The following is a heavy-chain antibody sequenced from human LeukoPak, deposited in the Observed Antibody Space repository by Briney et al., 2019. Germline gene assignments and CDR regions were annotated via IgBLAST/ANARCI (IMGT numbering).Heavy chain of an antibody. Sequence: SETLSLTCTVSGAYISSYYWSWIRQPPGKGLEWIGYIYTSGNTNYNPSLKSRVTISVDTSKNQFSLKPASVTAADTAVYYCARQSDGWWRGFDPWGQGTLVTVSS. D-gene: IGHD6-19*01. CDR1: GAYISSYY. CDR2: IYTSGNT. V-gene: IGHV4-4*09. J-gene: IGHJ5*02. CDR3: ARQSDGWWRGFDP.